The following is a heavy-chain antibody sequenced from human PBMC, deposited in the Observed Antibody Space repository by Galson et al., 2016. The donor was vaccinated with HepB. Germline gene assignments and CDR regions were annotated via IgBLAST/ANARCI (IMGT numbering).Heavy chain of an antibody. CDR3: AKDSTYYYDGNGYYSYFDY. CDR1: GFTFSSYA. Sequence: LRLSCAASGFTFSSYAMTWVRQAPGKGLEWVSAISGRTGNTYYADLVKGRFTISKDKSKNTLYLQMNSLRVEDTAVYYCAKDSTYYYDGNGYYSYFDYWGQGTLVTVSS. V-gene: IGHV3-23*01. J-gene: IGHJ4*02. D-gene: IGHD3-22*01. CDR2: ISGRTGNT.